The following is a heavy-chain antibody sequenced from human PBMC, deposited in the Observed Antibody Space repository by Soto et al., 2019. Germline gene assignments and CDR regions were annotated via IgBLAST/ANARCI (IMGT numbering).Heavy chain of an antibody. V-gene: IGHV5-51*01. CDR1: GYSFTSYW. D-gene: IGHD2-15*01. CDR2: IYPGDSDT. Sequence: GESLKISCKGSGYSFTSYWIGWVRQMPGKGLEWMGIIYPGDSDTRYSPSFQGQVTISADKSISTAYLQWSSLKASDTAMYYCARPRGYCSGGSCDGSVAFDIWGQATMVTVS. CDR3: ARPRGYCSGGSCDGSVAFDI. J-gene: IGHJ3*02.